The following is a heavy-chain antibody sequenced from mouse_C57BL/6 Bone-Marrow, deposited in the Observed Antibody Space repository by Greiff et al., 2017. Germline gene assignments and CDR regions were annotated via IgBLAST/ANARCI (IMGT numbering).Heavy chain of an antibody. CDR1: GFTFTDYY. CDR3: ARLDGYYFYFDY. Sequence: EVQRVASGGGLVQPGGSLSLSCAASGFTFTDYYMSWVRQPPGKALEWLGFIRNKANGYTTEYSASVKGRFTISRDHSQNILYLQMNALRSEDSATYYCARLDGYYFYFDYWGQGTTLTVSS. D-gene: IGHD2-3*01. V-gene: IGHV7-3*01. J-gene: IGHJ2*01. CDR2: IRNKANGYTT.